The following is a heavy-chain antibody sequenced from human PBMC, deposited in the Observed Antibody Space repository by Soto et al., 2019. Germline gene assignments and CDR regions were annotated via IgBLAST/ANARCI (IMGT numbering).Heavy chain of an antibody. CDR3: TKEHSNYPAHSFDP. D-gene: IGHD4-4*01. V-gene: IGHV3-23*01. CDR1: GFSFSNYA. CDR2: IDSGGGST. J-gene: IGHJ5*02. Sequence: EVQLLVSGGGSVQPGGSLRLSCAASGFSFSNYAMSWVRQAPGTGLEWVSAIDSGGGSTYYAASVKGRFSISRDNSMNTLYLQMNSLRAEDTAIYYCTKEHSNYPAHSFDPWGQGTLVTVSS.